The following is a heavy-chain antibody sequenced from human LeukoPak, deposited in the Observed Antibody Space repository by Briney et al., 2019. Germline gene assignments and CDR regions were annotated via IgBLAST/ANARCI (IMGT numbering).Heavy chain of an antibody. V-gene: IGHV1-69*05. CDR1: GGTFSSYA. J-gene: IGHJ6*03. CDR2: IIPIFGTA. D-gene: IGHD6-13*01. CDR3: ARVEAAAEYYYYMDV. Sequence: SVKVSCKASGGTFSSYAISWVRQAPGQGLEWMGGIIPIFGTANYAQKLQGRVTMTTDTSTSTAYMELRSLRSDDTTVYYCARVEAAAEYYYYMDVWGKGTTVTVSS.